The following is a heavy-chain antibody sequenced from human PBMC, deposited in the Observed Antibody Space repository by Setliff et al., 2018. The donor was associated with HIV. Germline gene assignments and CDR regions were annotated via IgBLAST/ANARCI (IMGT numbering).Heavy chain of an antibody. D-gene: IGHD6-19*01. CDR3: AREAGTSPESGWFDP. CDR1: GYSISSGYY. CDR2: IYHSGST. J-gene: IGHJ5*02. V-gene: IGHV4-38-2*02. Sequence: SETLSLTCTVSGYSISSGYYWGWIRQPPGKGLEWIGSIYHSGSTYYNPSLKSRVTISVDTSKNQFSLKLSSVTAADTAVYYCAREAGTSPESGWFDPWGQGTLVTVSS.